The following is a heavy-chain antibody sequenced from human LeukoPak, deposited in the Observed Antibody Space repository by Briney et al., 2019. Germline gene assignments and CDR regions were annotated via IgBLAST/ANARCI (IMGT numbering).Heavy chain of an antibody. CDR2: IDAGNGDT. CDR1: GYTFSDYA. CDR3: ARGSTSDWPLDH. Sequence: ASVKVSCKASGYTFSDYAMHWVRQAPEQRFEWMGWIDAGNGDTRYSQKFQGRVTITRDTSASTAYIELRSLRSEDTAMYYCARGSTSDWPLDHWGQETLVTISS. V-gene: IGHV1-3*01. D-gene: IGHD2-2*01. J-gene: IGHJ4*02.